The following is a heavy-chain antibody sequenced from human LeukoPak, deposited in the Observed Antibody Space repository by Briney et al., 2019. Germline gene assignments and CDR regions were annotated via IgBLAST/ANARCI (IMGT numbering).Heavy chain of an antibody. CDR3: ASQVVPAAITVFDY. CDR1: GCSISSSSYY. V-gene: IGHV4-39*01. Sequence: PAETLSLTCTVSGCSISSSSYYWVWFRQPPGKGLEWIGSIYYSGSTYYNPSLKSRVTISVDTSKNQFSLKLSSVTAADTAVYYCASQVVPAAITVFDYWGQGTLVTVSS. CDR2: IYYSGST. D-gene: IGHD2-2*01. J-gene: IGHJ4*02.